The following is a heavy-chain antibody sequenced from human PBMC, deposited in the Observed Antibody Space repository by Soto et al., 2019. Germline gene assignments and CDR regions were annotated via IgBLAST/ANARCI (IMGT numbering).Heavy chain of an antibody. CDR3: ARESEDLTSNFDY. V-gene: IGHV3-21*06. CDR2: ISSTTNYI. CDR1: GFPFTRYS. Sequence: GGSLRLSCSDSGFPFTRYSMNWVRQAPGKGLEWVSSISSTTNYIYYGDSMKGRFTISRDDAKNSLYLEMNSLRAEDTAVYYCARESEDLTSNFDYWGQGTLVPVSS. J-gene: IGHJ4*02.